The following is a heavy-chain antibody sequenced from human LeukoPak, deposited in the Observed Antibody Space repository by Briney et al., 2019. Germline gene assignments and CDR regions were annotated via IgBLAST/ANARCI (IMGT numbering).Heavy chain of an antibody. CDR1: GGSISSYY. CDR3: ARGLFGYYRYDDAFDI. J-gene: IGHJ3*02. Sequence: SETLSLTCTVSGGSISSYYWSWIRQPPGKGLEWIGYIYYSGSTNYNPSLKSRVTISVDTSKNQFSLKLSSVTAADTAVYYCARGLFGYYRYDDAFDIWGQGTMVTVSS. D-gene: IGHD3-22*01. V-gene: IGHV4-59*01. CDR2: IYYSGST.